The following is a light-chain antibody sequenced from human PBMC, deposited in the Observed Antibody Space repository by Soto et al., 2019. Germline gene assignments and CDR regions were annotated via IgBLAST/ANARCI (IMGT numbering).Light chain of an antibody. CDR3: CSSPGSYTSVV. Sequence: QSALIQPRSVSGSPGQSVTISCSGITSYVGTYIYVSWYQHHPGKAPRFLIYDVSKRPSGVPDRFSGSKSGNTASLTISGLQAEDEADYYCCSSPGSYTSVVFGGGTKSPS. CDR1: TSYVGTYIY. J-gene: IGLJ2*01. V-gene: IGLV2-11*01. CDR2: DVS.